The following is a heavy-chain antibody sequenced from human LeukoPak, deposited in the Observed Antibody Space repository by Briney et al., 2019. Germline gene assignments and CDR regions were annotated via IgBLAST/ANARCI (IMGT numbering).Heavy chain of an antibody. V-gene: IGHV4-4*09. J-gene: IGHJ4*02. CDR2: IYSTGST. CDR3: ARPYNSGWRGGFGS. CDR1: GGSISSYF. Sequence: SETLSLTCTVSGGSISSYFWTWVRQPPGKGLEWIGNIYSTGSTNYNPSLKSRVTISLDTSKNQFSLKLSSVTAADTAVYYCARPYNSGWRGGFGSWGQGTLVTVSS. D-gene: IGHD6-19*01.